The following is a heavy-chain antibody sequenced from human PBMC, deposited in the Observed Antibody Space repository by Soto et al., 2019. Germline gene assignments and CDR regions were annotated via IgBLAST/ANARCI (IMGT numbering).Heavy chain of an antibody. Sequence: KGLEWVGRIKSKTDGGTTDYAAPVKVRFTISRDDSKNTLYLQMNSLKTEDTAVYYCFFAQGEDGIRYTVPVSAFLLNRSSDL. CDR2: IKSKTDGGTT. CDR3: FFAQGEDGIRYTVPVSAFLLNRSSDL. J-gene: IGHJ2*01. V-gene: IGHV3-15*01. D-gene: IGHD3-9*01.